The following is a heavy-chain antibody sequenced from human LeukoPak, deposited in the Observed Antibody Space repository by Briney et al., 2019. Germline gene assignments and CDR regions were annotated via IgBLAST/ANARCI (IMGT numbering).Heavy chain of an antibody. J-gene: IGHJ6*03. D-gene: IGHD3-10*01. CDR3: AKDSAFYYIDV. V-gene: IGHV3-30*02. CDR2: IRYNGNNQ. CDR1: GFTFNNYG. Sequence: QSGGSLRLSCAASGFTFNNYGMHWVRRAPGKGLEWVAFIRYNGNNQYYADSVKGRFTISRDNSKNTLYLQMNSLKGDDTAVYYCAKDSAFYYIDVWGKGTTVIISS.